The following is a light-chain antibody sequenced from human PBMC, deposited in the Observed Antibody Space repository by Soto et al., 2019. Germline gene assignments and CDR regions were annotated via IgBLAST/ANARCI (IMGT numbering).Light chain of an antibody. CDR2: DVT. CDR3: SSFAGTNYCVV. Sequence: QSALTQPPSASGSPGQSVTISCSGITNDVGGYNYVSWFQQHPGKAPKLIIYDVTKRPSGVPGRFSGSRSGNTASLTVSGLQAEDEADYYCSSFAGTNYCVVFGGGTKLTVL. J-gene: IGLJ2*01. CDR1: TNDVGGYNY. V-gene: IGLV2-8*01.